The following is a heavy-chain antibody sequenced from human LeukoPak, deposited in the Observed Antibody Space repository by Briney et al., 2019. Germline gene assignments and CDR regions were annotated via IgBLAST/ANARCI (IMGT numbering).Heavy chain of an antibody. CDR3: VKERASTVNWDVINY. J-gene: IGHJ4*02. V-gene: IGHV3-23*01. Sequence: GGSLRLSCTASGFTFSDYAMGWVRQAPGKGLEWVSGISGSGGSTKYADSVMGRFTVPRDKSRKTVYLQLNSLRAEDTATYYCVKERASTVNWDVINYWGQGALVIVSS. CDR1: GFTFSDYA. CDR2: ISGSGGST. D-gene: IGHD1-1*01.